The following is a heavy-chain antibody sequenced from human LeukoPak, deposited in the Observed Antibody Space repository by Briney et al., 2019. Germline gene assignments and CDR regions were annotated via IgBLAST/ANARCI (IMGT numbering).Heavy chain of an antibody. CDR1: GFAFSTYE. Sequence: GGSLRLFCAASGFAFSTYEMKWVRPAPGKGLEWVSYLSYSGRTKHYAASVEGRFTISRDDAKNPLYLQMNSLRAEDTAVYYCASDIVGANDQYFFNMDVWGKGTTVTVSS. CDR2: LSYSGRTK. CDR3: ASDIVGANDQYFFNMDV. V-gene: IGHV3-48*03. D-gene: IGHD1-26*01. J-gene: IGHJ6*03.